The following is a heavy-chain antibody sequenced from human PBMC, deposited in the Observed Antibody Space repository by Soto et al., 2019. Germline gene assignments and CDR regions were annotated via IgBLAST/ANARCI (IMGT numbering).Heavy chain of an antibody. J-gene: IGHJ6*02. V-gene: IGHV3-74*01. Sequence: EVQLVESGGGLVQPGGSLRLSCSASGFTFSSYWLHWVRQAPGKGLVWVSRINSDGSSTSYADSVKSGFTISRDNAKNTLYLQMNSLRAEDTAVYYCAIDRSSGWDSYYGMDVWGQGTTVTVSS. CDR3: AIDRSSGWDSYYGMDV. D-gene: IGHD6-19*01. CDR2: INSDGSST. CDR1: GFTFSSYW.